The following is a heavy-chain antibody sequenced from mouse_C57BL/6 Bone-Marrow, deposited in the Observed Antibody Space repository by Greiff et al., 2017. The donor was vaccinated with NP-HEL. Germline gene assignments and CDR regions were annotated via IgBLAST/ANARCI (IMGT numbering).Heavy chain of an antibody. CDR2: IYPGSGST. V-gene: IGHV1-55*01. Sequence: VQLQQSGAELVKPGASEKMSCKASGYTFTSYWITWVKQRPGQGLEWIGDIYPGSGSTNYNEKFKSKATLTVDTSSSTAYMQLSSLTSEDSAVYYCATQGHSSGLSWFAYWGQGTLVTVSA. J-gene: IGHJ3*01. CDR3: ATQGHSSGLSWFAY. CDR1: GYTFTSYW. D-gene: IGHD3-1*01.